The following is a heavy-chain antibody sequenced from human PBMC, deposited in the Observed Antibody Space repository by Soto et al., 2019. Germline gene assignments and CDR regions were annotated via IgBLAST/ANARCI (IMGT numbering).Heavy chain of an antibody. V-gene: IGHV4-30-4*01. D-gene: IGHD6-6*01. CDR3: ASERPDGARLDP. CDR1: GGSISSGDYY. Sequence: QVQLQESGPGLVKPSQTLSLTCSVSGGSISSGDYYWSWIRQPPGKGLEWIGYIYYSGSTYYNPSLKSLVTISVDTSKNQFSLKLSSVTAADTAVYYCASERPDGARLDPWGQGTLVTVSS. J-gene: IGHJ5*02. CDR2: IYYSGST.